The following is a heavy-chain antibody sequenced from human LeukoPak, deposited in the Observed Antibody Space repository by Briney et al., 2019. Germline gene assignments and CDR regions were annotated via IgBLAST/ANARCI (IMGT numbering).Heavy chain of an antibody. CDR1: GFTFSSYA. CDR3: AKDIRGSSTSCYPDY. J-gene: IGHJ4*02. Sequence: GSLRLSCAASGFTFSSYAVSWVRQAPGKGLEWVSAISGSGGSTYYADSVKGRFTISRDNSKNTLYLQMNSLRAEDTAVYYCAKDIRGSSTSCYPDYWGQGTLVTVSS. D-gene: IGHD2-2*01. V-gene: IGHV3-23*01. CDR2: ISGSGGST.